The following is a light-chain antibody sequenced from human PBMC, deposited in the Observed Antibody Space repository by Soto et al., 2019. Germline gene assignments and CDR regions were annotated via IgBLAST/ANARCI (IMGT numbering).Light chain of an antibody. V-gene: IGKV3-20*01. CDR2: GAS. CDR1: QSVSIRS. J-gene: IGKJ1*01. Sequence: EIVLTQSPGTLSLSPGERAALCCRASQSVSIRSLAWYQQKPGQAPRLLISGASSRAADIPDRFSGSGSGTDFTLTINRLEPEDFAVYYCQQYDSSPRTFGQGTKV. CDR3: QQYDSSPRT.